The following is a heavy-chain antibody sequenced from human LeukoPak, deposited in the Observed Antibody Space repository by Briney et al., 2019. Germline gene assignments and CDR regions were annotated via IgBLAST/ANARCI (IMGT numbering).Heavy chain of an antibody. D-gene: IGHD6-19*01. V-gene: IGHV4-34*01. J-gene: IGHJ6*02. CDR2: MNDRGTT. CDR3: ARVKAVAGYYYGMDV. CDR1: GGSFSGYY. Sequence: SETLSLNCTVSGGSFSGYYWTWIRQFPGKGLEWIGEMNDRGTTNRNPSLRSRVTMSVDPSQNQFSLTLNSVTAADTAVYYCARVKAVAGYYYGMDVWGQGTTVTVSS.